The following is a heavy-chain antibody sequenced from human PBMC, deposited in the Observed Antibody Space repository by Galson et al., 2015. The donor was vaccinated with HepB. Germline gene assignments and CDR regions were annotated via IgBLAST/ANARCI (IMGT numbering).Heavy chain of an antibody. CDR2: SRNKPRGYST. J-gene: IGHJ4*02. CDR3: ARSEVTTVVTDLDS. V-gene: IGHV3-72*01. Sequence: SLRLSCAVSGFTFSDHYIDWVRQAPGKGLEWVGRSRNKPRGYSTAYAASVKGRFTVSRDNSTSSVFLQMNSLRSEDTAVYYCARSEVTTVVTDLDSWGQGTLVTVSS. D-gene: IGHD4-23*01. CDR1: GFTFSDHY.